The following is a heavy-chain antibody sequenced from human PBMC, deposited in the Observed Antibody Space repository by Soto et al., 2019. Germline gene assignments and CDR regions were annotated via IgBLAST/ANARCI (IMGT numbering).Heavy chain of an antibody. J-gene: IGHJ4*02. CDR3: ARDLYDSSGYYSAPFDY. D-gene: IGHD3-22*01. Sequence: GGSLRLSCAASGFTFSSYGMHWVRQAPGKGLEWVAVILYDVSIKFYADSVKGRFTISRDNSKNTLYLQMNSLRAEDTAVYYCARDLYDSSGYYSAPFDYWGQGTLVTVSS. CDR1: GFTFSSYG. V-gene: IGHV3-33*01. CDR2: ILYDVSIK.